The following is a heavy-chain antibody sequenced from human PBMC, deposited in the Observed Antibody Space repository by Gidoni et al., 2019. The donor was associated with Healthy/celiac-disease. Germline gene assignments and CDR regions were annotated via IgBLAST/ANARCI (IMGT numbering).Heavy chain of an antibody. Sequence: QLQLQESGPGLVKPSETLSLTCTVSGGSISSSSSYWGGIRQPPGKGLEWIGSIYYSGSTYYNPSLKSRVTISVDTSKNQFSLKLSSVTAADTAVYYCARDPHDTLRLDLNNWFDPWGQGTLVTVSS. D-gene: IGHD3-16*01. CDR3: ARDPHDTLRLDLNNWFDP. CDR2: IYYSGST. V-gene: IGHV4-39*07. J-gene: IGHJ5*02. CDR1: GGSISSSSSY.